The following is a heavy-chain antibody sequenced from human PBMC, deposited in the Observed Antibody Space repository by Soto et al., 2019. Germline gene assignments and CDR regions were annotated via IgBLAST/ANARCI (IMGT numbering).Heavy chain of an antibody. V-gene: IGHV3-33*01. CDR1: GFTFWNYG. CDR3: ARAVSTTAVNWFDP. J-gene: IGHJ5*02. CDR2: IWNNGNRK. Sequence: QVQLVESGGGVVQPGRSLRLSCAASGFTFWNYGMHWVRQAPGKGPEWVATIWNNGNRKYYADSVTGRFTISRDNSRNTLYLEMNRLRGEDTAVYYCARAVSTTAVNWFDPWGQGTQVTVSS. D-gene: IGHD2-2*01.